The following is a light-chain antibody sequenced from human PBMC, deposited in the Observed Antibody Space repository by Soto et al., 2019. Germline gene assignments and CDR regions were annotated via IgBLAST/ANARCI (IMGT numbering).Light chain of an antibody. CDR2: EVS. J-gene: IGLJ2*01. Sequence: QSLLTQPASVCGSPGQSITISCTGTSSDVGGYKYVSWYQQHPDKAPKLIIFEVSNRPSGISSRFSGSKSGNTASLTISGLQAEDEADYYCASYTSSSTSVIFGRGTKVTVL. CDR3: ASYTSSSTSVI. CDR1: SSDVGGYKY. V-gene: IGLV2-14*01.